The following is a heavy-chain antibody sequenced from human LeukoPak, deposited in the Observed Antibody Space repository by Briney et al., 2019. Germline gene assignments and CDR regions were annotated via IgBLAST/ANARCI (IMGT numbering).Heavy chain of an antibody. D-gene: IGHD2-2*01. Sequence: PSETLSLTCTVSGGSISSSSYFWGWIRQPPGKGLEWIGSVYYGGYTYYNPSLKSRVTISIDTSKNQFSLNLTSVTAADTAVYYCARDRPSSANRLDAFDIWGQGTMVTVSS. CDR1: GGSISSSSYF. CDR2: VYYGGYT. J-gene: IGHJ3*02. CDR3: ARDRPSSANRLDAFDI. V-gene: IGHV4-39*07.